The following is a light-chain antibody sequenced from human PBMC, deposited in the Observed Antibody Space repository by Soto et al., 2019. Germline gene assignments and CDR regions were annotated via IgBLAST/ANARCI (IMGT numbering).Light chain of an antibody. CDR2: DVG. J-gene: IGLJ1*01. V-gene: IGLV2-14*03. Sequence: QSELTHPASANGSHRQSLTISCTGTSSDVGGYNYVSWYQHRPGEVPKLIIYDVGNRPSGVSDRFSGSKSGDTASLTISGLRAEDEADYYCNSYRNTAARYVFGTGTKVTV. CDR3: NSYRNTAARYV. CDR1: SSDVGGYNY.